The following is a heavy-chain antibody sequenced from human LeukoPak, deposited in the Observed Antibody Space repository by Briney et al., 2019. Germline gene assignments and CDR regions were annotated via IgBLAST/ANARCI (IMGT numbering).Heavy chain of an antibody. CDR1: GGTVSSFA. D-gene: IGHD3-10*01. CDR2: FIPILRTP. Sequence: GSSVKVSCKTSGGTVSSFALSWMRQAPGQGPEWKGGFIPILRTPKDAQKFQGRVTITTDESTDTFYMEVSGLRVEDTAVYYCATPSRGHAFDIWGQGTMVTVS. V-gene: IGHV1-69*05. J-gene: IGHJ3*02. CDR3: ATPSRGHAFDI.